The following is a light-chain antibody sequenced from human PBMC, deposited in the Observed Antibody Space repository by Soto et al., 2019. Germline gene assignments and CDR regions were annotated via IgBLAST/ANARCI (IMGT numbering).Light chain of an antibody. CDR2: EVS. CDR1: SSDVGGYNY. Sequence: QSVLTQPASVSGSPGQSITISCTGTSSDVGGYNYVSWYQQYPGKAPKLMIFEVSNRPSGVSNRFSATKYGNTASLTISGLQTEDEADYYCCSYTGASTLVFGSGTKVTVL. V-gene: IGLV2-14*01. J-gene: IGLJ1*01. CDR3: CSYTGASTLV.